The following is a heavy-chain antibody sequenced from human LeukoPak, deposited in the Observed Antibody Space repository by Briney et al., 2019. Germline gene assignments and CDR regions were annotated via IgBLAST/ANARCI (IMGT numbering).Heavy chain of an antibody. V-gene: IGHV1-2*02. Sequence: GASVKVSCKASGYTFTGYYMHWVRQAPGQGLEWMEWINPNSGGTNYAQKFQGRVTMTRDTSISTAYMELSRLRSDDTAVYYCARVGPLRYFDWLPIDYWGQGTLVTVSS. CDR2: INPNSGGT. CDR1: GYTFTGYY. D-gene: IGHD3-9*01. J-gene: IGHJ4*02. CDR3: ARVGPLRYFDWLPIDY.